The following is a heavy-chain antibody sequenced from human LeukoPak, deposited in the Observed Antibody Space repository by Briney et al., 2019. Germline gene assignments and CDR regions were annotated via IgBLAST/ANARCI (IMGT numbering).Heavy chain of an antibody. CDR3: ARHANYYGSGSYLNWFDP. D-gene: IGHD3-10*01. Sequence: SSETLSLTCTVSGGSVSSYYWSWIRQPPGKGLEWIGYLYYSGSTNYNPSLKSRVTISIDTSKNQFSLKLSSVTAADTAVYYCARHANYYGSGSYLNWFDPWGQGTLVTVPS. V-gene: IGHV4-59*08. J-gene: IGHJ5*02. CDR2: LYYSGST. CDR1: GGSVSSYY.